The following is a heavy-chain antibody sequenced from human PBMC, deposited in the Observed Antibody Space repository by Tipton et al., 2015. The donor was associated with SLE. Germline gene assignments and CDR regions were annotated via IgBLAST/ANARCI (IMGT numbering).Heavy chain of an antibody. CDR2: INPNSGGT. CDR1: GYTFTGYY. CDR3: ARVEVGYCRSASCVIGIFDY. Sequence: QGQLVQSGAEVKKPGASVKVSCKASGYTFTGYYMHWVRQAPGQGLEWMGWINPNSGGTNYAQKFQGRVTMTRDTSISTAYMELTRLRSADTAVYYCARVEVGYCRSASCVIGIFDYWGQAPLGTVS. D-gene: IGHD2-2*01. J-gene: IGHJ4*02. V-gene: IGHV1-2*02.